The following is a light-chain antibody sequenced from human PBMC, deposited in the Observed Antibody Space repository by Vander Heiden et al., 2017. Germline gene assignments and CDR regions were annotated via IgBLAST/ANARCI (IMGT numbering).Light chain of an antibody. CDR3: QSYDSSNVV. CDR2: EDN. V-gene: IGLV6-57*01. CDR1: SGSIASNY. Sequence: NFMLTQPHSASESPGKTVTISCTRSSGSIASNYVQWYQQRPGSSPTTVIYEDNQRPSGVPDRVSGSIDSSSNSASLTISGLKTEDEADDYCQSYDSSNVVFGGGTKLTVL. J-gene: IGLJ2*01.